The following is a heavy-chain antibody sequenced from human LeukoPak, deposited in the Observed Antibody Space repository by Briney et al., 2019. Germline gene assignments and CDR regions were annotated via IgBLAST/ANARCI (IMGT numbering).Heavy chain of an antibody. V-gene: IGHV1-2*02. J-gene: IGHJ5*02. CDR2: INPNSGGT. D-gene: IGHD2-21*02. Sequence: GASVKVSCKASGYTFTSYGISWVRQAPGQGLEWMGWINPNSGGTNYAQKFQGRVTMTRDTSISTTYMELSRLRSDDTAVYYCARDLASMTNWFDPWGQGTLVTVSS. CDR1: GYTFTSYG. CDR3: ARDLASMTNWFDP.